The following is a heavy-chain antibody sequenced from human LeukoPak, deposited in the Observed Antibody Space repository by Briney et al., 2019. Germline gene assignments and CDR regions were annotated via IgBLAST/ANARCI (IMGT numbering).Heavy chain of an antibody. Sequence: GGSLRLSCAASGFTFDDYTMHWVRQAPGKGLEWVSLISWDGGSTYYADSVKGRFTISRDNSKNSLYLQMNSLRTEDTDLYYCAKEDGRIAARPYGMDVWGQGTTVTVSS. D-gene: IGHD6-6*01. V-gene: IGHV3-43*01. J-gene: IGHJ6*02. CDR1: GFTFDDYT. CDR3: AKEDGRIAARPYGMDV. CDR2: ISWDGGST.